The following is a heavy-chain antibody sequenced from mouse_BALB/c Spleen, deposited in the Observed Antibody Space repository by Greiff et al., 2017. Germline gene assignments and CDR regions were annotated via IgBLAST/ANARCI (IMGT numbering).Heavy chain of an antibody. J-gene: IGHJ4*01. Sequence: VQLQQSGAELVRSGASVKLSCTASGFNIKDYYMHWVKQRPEQGLEWIGWIDPENGDTEYAPKFQGKATMTADTSSNTAYLQLSSLTSEDTAVYYCARYYYGSGGYYAMDYWGQGTSVTVSS. V-gene: IGHV14-4*02. CDR3: ARYYYGSGGYYAMDY. D-gene: IGHD1-1*01. CDR1: GFNIKDYY. CDR2: IDPENGDT.